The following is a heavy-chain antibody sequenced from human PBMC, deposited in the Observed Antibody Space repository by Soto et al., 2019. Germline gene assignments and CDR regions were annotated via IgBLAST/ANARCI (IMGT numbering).Heavy chain of an antibody. V-gene: IGHV3-23*01. Sequence: EVQLLESGGGLVQPGGSLRLSCAASAFSFSSYGMSWVRQAPGKGLEWVSHITGSGDSTDYADSVKGRFTITRDNSKNTQFLQMNSLRVEDTAIYFCAKSHRFCTGGSCGAFDTWGHGTMVTAS. CDR1: AFSFSSYG. D-gene: IGHD2-8*02. CDR3: AKSHRFCTGGSCGAFDT. J-gene: IGHJ3*02. CDR2: ITGSGDST.